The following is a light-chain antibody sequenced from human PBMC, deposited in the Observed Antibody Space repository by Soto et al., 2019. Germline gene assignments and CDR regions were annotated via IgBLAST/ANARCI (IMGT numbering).Light chain of an antibody. CDR1: QSLLHSNGYNS. CDR3: MQALQTPVT. Sequence: DIVLTQSPLSLPVTPGEPASISCRSSQSLLHSNGYNSLDWYLQKPGQSPQLLIYLGSNRASGVPDRFRGSGSGTDFTLKISRVEAEDVGVYYCMQALQTPVTFGGGTKVEIK. J-gene: IGKJ4*01. CDR2: LGS. V-gene: IGKV2-28*01.